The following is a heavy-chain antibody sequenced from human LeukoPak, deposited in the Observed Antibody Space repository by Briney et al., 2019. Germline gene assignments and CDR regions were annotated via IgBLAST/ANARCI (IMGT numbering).Heavy chain of an antibody. D-gene: IGHD3-3*01. CDR3: ARGGDFWSGYPDYYFDY. Sequence: SETLSLTCSVSGGSITSYYWSWIRQPPGKGLEWIGYIYYSGSTNYNPSLKSRVTISVDTSKNQFSLKLSSVTAADTAVYYCARGGDFWSGYPDYYFDYWGQGTLVTVSS. V-gene: IGHV4-59*01. CDR2: IYYSGST. J-gene: IGHJ4*02. CDR1: GGSITSYY.